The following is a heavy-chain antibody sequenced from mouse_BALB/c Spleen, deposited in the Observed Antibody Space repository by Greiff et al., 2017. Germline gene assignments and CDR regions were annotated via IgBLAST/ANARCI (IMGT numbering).Heavy chain of an antibody. V-gene: IGHV1-63*01. D-gene: IGHD2-1*01. CDR1: GYTFTNYW. Sequence: VQLVESGAELVRPGTSVKISCKASGYTFTNYWLGWVKQRPGHGLEWIGDIYPGDGDTNYNGKFKGKATLTADKSSSTAYMQLSSLTSEDSAVYVCAREGCNYGAMDDWGQGTSVTVSS. J-gene: IGHJ4*01. CDR3: AREGCNYGAMDD. CDR2: IYPGDGDT.